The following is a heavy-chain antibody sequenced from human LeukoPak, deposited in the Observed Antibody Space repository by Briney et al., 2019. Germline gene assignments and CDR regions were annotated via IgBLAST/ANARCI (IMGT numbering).Heavy chain of an antibody. CDR1: GRSLSSQC. Sequence: SETLSLTCTVSGRSLSSQCWSWIRQPAGKGLEWIANIYNSGTTNYNPSLESRVTISVDTSKNQLSLQVTSVTAADTAVYYCTKATQWLAFDYWGRGTQVTVSS. V-gene: IGHV4-59*11. J-gene: IGHJ4*02. CDR3: TKATQWLAFDY. CDR2: IYNSGTT. D-gene: IGHD6-19*01.